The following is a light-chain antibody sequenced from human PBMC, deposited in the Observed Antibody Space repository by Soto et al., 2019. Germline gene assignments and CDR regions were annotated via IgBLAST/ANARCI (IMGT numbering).Light chain of an antibody. J-gene: IGLJ1*01. CDR1: SSDVGRYNL. CDR2: EVT. CDR3: SSYAGSDNPYV. Sequence: QSVLTQPASVSGSPGQSITISCTGTSSDVGRYNLVSRYQQHPGKAPKLMIYEVTKRPSGVSNRFSGSKSGRTASLTISGLQAEDEADYYCSSYAGSDNPYVFGTGTKVTVL. V-gene: IGLV2-23*02.